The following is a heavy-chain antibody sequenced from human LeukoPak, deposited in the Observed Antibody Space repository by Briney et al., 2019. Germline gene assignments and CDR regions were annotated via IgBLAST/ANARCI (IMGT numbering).Heavy chain of an antibody. CDR1: GFTFDDYG. J-gene: IGHJ4*02. CDR2: INWKGGST. V-gene: IGHV3-20*04. Sequence: GSLRLSCASSGFTFDDYGMSWVRPAPGKGLGWVSGINWKGGSTGYADSVKGRFTISRDNAKNSLYLQMNSLRAEDTALYYCARDGVVAGTGFGYWGQGTLVSVSS. D-gene: IGHD6-19*01. CDR3: ARDGVVAGTGFGY.